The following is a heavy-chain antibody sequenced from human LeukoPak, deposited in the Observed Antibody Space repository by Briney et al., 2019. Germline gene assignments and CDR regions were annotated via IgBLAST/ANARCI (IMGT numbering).Heavy chain of an antibody. CDR3: ARDRRLGYYDISPYYYYYYGMDV. Sequence: SETLSLTCTVSGGSISSYYWSWIRQPPGKGLEWIGYIYYSGSTNYNPSLKSRVTISVDTSKNQFSLKLSSVTAADTAVYYCARDRRLGYYDISPYYYYYYGMDVWGQGTTVTVSS. D-gene: IGHD3-9*01. CDR2: IYYSGST. CDR1: GGSISSYY. V-gene: IGHV4-59*01. J-gene: IGHJ6*02.